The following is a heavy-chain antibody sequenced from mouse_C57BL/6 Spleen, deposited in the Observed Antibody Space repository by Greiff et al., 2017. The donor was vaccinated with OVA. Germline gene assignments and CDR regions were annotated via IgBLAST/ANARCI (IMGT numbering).Heavy chain of an antibody. Sequence: VQLQQPGAELVKPGASVKLSCKASGYTFTSYWMHWVKQRPGQGLEWIGMIHPNSGSTNYNEKFKSKATLTVDKSSSTAYMQLSSLTSEDSAVYFWARGPTVVYYYVMDHWGQRTSVTISS. D-gene: IGHD1-1*01. CDR2: IHPNSGST. CDR1: GYTFTSYW. J-gene: IGHJ4*01. V-gene: IGHV1-64*01. CDR3: ARGPTVVYYYVMDH.